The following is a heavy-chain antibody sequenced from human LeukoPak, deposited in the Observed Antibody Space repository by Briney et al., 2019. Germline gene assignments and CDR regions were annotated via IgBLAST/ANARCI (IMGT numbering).Heavy chain of an antibody. D-gene: IGHD2-15*01. Sequence: SETLSLTCTVSGDSFSNNNYFWGWLRQPPGKGLEWVGSTYYRSTTYYNPSVDSRVTISADTSKNQLSLKLSSVTAADTAVYYCARHAPGDIVVQIPAPTRWFDPWGQGTLVTVSS. CDR1: GDSFSNNNYF. J-gene: IGHJ5*02. CDR3: ARHAPGDIVVQIPAPTRWFDP. V-gene: IGHV4-39*01. CDR2: TYYRSTT.